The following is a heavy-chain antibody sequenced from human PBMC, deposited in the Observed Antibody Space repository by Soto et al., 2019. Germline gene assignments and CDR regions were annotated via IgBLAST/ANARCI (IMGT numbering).Heavy chain of an antibody. J-gene: IGHJ4*02. V-gene: IGHV3-30-3*01. Sequence: GGSLRLSCSASGFTFSRYAMHWVRQAPGEGLEWVAVISRDGSSKYYGDSVKGRFTVSRDNSNNTLYLSMTSLRPDDTAVFYCARSRNGAVPDSINFWGQGTLVTVSS. CDR2: ISRDGSSK. CDR3: ARSRNGAVPDSINF. CDR1: GFTFSRYA. D-gene: IGHD2-8*01.